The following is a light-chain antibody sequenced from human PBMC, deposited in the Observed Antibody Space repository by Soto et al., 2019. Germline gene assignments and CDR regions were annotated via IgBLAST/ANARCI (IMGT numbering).Light chain of an antibody. CDR1: QSINSN. J-gene: IGKJ4*01. V-gene: IGKV3-15*01. Sequence: EIVMTQSPGTLSVSPGEGATLSCRASQSINSNLAWYQQKPGQAPRLLIYGESTRATGIPARFSGSGSGTEFTLTISSLQSEDFAVYYCQQYNKWPITFGGGTKVEIK. CDR2: GES. CDR3: QQYNKWPIT.